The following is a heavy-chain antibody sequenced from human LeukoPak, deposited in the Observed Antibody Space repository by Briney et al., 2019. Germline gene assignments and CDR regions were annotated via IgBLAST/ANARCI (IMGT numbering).Heavy chain of an antibody. D-gene: IGHD5-18*01. V-gene: IGHV4-4*02. CDR3: ARGLRIQLWLSLDY. CDR1: GGSISSGNW. Sequence: SETLSLTCAVSGGSISSGNWWSWVRQPPGKGLEWIGEIYHSGSTNYNPSLKSRVTISVDKSKNQFSLKLSSVTAADTAVYYCARGLRIQLWLSLDYWGQGTLVTVSS. J-gene: IGHJ4*02. CDR2: IYHSGST.